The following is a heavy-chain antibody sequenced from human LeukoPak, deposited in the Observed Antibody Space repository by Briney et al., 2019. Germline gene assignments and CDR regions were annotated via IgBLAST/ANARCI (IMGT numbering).Heavy chain of an antibody. CDR2: INSDGSST. J-gene: IGHJ4*02. CDR1: GFTFSSYW. D-gene: IGHD3-3*01. Sequence: GESLKISCAASGFTFSSYWMHWVRQAPGKWLVWVSRINSDGSSTTYADSVKGRFTISRDNAKNTLYLQMNSLRAEDTAVYYCARAEGDFWSGYYSLDYWGQGTLVTVSS. V-gene: IGHV3-74*01. CDR3: ARAEGDFWSGYYSLDY.